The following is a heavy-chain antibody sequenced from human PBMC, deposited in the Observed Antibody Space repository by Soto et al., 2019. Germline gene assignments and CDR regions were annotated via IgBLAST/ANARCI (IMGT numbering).Heavy chain of an antibody. Sequence: SETLSLTCAVYGGSFSGYYWSWIRQPPGKGLEWIGEINHSGSTNYNPSLKSRVTISVDTSKNQFSLKLSSVTAADTAVYYCARWDVVVVAATTNDDAFVIWGQGTMVTVSS. CDR2: INHSGST. D-gene: IGHD2-15*01. CDR3: ARWDVVVVAATTNDDAFVI. CDR1: GGSFSGYY. J-gene: IGHJ3*02. V-gene: IGHV4-34*01.